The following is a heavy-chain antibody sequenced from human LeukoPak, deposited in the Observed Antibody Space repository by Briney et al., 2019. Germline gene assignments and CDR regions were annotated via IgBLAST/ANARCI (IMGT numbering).Heavy chain of an antibody. J-gene: IGHJ4*02. CDR1: GYTFTSHY. D-gene: IGHD1-26*01. Sequence: ATVKVSCKASGYTFTSHYMHWVRQAPGQGLEWMGTINPSGGGTSYAQKFQGRITMTRDTSTSTVSMELSSLTSEDTAVYHCARRRVGATVFDYWSQGTLVTVSS. V-gene: IGHV1-46*01. CDR2: INPSGGGT. CDR3: ARRRVGATVFDY.